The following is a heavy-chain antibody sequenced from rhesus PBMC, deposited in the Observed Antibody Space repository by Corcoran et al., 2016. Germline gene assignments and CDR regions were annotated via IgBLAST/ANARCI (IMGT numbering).Heavy chain of an antibody. Sequence: EVRLVASGVGLAKPGGSLSLSFSASGFTFSTYWMNWARQTPGKGLEWISAINSGGGSTYYADSVRGRFTISRDNSKNTISLQMNSLRTEDTAVYYCSGGVDGHWGQGVLVTVSS. V-gene: IGHV3S42*01. CDR1: GFTFSTYW. D-gene: IGHD3-34*01. J-gene: IGHJ4*01. CDR3: SGGVDGH. CDR2: INSGGGST.